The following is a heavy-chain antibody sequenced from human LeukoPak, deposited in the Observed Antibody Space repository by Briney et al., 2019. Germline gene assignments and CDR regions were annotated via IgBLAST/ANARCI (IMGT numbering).Heavy chain of an antibody. D-gene: IGHD3-3*01. Sequence: SETLSLTCTVSGGSISSYYWSWLRQPPGKGLEWIGYIYTSGSTNYNPSLKSRVTISVDTSKNQFSLKLSSVTAADTAVYYCARARYYDFWSGYYPHPAYFDYWGQGTLVTVSS. CDR3: ARARYYDFWSGYYPHPAYFDY. V-gene: IGHV4-4*09. CDR1: GGSISSYY. CDR2: IYTSGST. J-gene: IGHJ4*02.